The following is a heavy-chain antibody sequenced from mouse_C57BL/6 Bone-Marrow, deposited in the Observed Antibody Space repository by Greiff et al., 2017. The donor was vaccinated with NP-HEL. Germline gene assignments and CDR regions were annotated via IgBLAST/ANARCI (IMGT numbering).Heavy chain of an antibody. CDR2: IYPRSGNT. J-gene: IGHJ1*03. Sequence: QVQLKESGAELARPGASVKLSCKASGYTFTSYGISWVKQRTGQGLEWIGEIYPRSGNTYYNEKFKGKATLTADKSSSTAYMELRSLTSEDSAVYCCARSGYYYGSTYWYFDVWGTGTTVTVSS. V-gene: IGHV1-81*01. D-gene: IGHD1-1*01. CDR3: ARSGYYYGSTYWYFDV. CDR1: GYTFTSYG.